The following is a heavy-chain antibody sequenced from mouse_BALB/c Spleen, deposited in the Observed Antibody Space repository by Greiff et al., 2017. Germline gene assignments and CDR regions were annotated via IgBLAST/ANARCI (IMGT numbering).Heavy chain of an antibody. CDR3: ARQSNFDY. Sequence: EVQRVDSGGDLVKPGGSLKLSCAASGFTFSSYGMSWVRQTPDKRLEWVATISSGGSYTYYPDSVKGRFTISRDNAKNTLYLQMSSLKSEDTAMYYCARQSNFDYWGQGTTLTVSS. D-gene: IGHD5-1*01. J-gene: IGHJ2*01. CDR1: GFTFSSYG. V-gene: IGHV5-6*01. CDR2: ISSGGSYT.